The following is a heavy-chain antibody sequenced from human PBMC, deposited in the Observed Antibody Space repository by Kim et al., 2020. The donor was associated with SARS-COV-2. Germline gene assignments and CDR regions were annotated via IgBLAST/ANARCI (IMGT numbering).Heavy chain of an antibody. CDR2: ISYDGSNK. D-gene: IGHD6-13*01. J-gene: IGHJ4*02. CDR3: AKDGGYSSSGACDY. V-gene: IGHV3-30*18. CDR1: GFTFSSYG. Sequence: GGSLRLSCAASGFTFSSYGMHWVRQAPGKGLEWVAVISYDGSNKYYADSVKGRFTISRDNSKNTLYLQMNSLRAEDTAVYYCAKDGGYSSSGACDYWGQGTLVTVSS.